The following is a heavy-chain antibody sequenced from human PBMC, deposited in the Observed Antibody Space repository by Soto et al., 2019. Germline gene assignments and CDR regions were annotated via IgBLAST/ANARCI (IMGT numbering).Heavy chain of an antibody. D-gene: IGHD2-21*02. J-gene: IGHJ6*02. CDR3: AKATRGVVVTATSNSGMDV. CDR1: GFTFNSHA. Sequence: PGGSLRLSCTASGFTFNSHAMTWVRQAPGKGLEWVSGLSDSGSSTYYADSVKGRFTISRDNSKNTLYLQMNSLRAEDTAVYYCAKATRGVVVTATSNSGMDVWGLGTTVTVSS. CDR2: LSDSGSST. V-gene: IGHV3-23*01.